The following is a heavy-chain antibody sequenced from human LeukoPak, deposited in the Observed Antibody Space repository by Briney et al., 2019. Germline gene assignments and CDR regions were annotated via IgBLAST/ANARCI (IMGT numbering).Heavy chain of an antibody. V-gene: IGHV4-38-2*02. Sequence: SETLSLTCTVSGFSLRSGHYWGWVRQTPGAGLEWIGSVYQSGSTYYNPSLKSRVTTSVDMSKNHFSLRLTPVTAADTAVYYCARIFIRNGYSSYFDCWGQGTLVTVSS. CDR2: VYQSGST. CDR1: GFSLRSGHY. D-gene: IGHD5-18*01. J-gene: IGHJ4*02. CDR3: ARIFIRNGYSSYFDC.